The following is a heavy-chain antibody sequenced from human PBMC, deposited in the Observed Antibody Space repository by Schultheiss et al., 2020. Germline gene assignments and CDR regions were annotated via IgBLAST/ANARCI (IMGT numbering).Heavy chain of an antibody. J-gene: IGHJ4*02. CDR2: IDWDDDK. V-gene: IGHV2-70*01. D-gene: IGHD3-3*01. Sequence: SGPTLVKPTQTLTLTCTFSGFSLSTSGMCVSWIRQPPGKALEWLALIDWDDDKYYSTSLKTRLTISKDTSKNQVVLTMTNMDPVDTATYYCARIRPYYDFWSSEEVYFDYWGKGTLVTVSS. CDR3: ARIRPYYDFWSSEEVYFDY. CDR1: GFSLSTSGMC.